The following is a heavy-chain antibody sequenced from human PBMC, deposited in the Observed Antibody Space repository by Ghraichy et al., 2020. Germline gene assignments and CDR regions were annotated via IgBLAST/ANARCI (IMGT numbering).Heavy chain of an antibody. Sequence: SETLSLTYTVSGDSISGSYWSWIRQPPGKGLEWIANIYNSGTANSNPSLKSRVTVSVDTSKNQFSLKLTSVTAADTAVYYCARCTNCYTVGRADYHHAVDVWGQGTTVTVSS. D-gene: IGHD2-2*02. V-gene: IGHV4-59*01. CDR3: ARCTNCYTVGRADYHHAVDV. J-gene: IGHJ6*02. CDR1: GDSISGSY. CDR2: IYNSGTA.